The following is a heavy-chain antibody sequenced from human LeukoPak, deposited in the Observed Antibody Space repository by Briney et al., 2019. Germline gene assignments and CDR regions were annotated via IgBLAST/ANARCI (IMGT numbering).Heavy chain of an antibody. CDR2: IYTSGST. Sequence: SETLSLTCAVSGGSISSGGYYWNWIQQPAGKGLEWIGRIYTSGSTNYNPSLKSRVTMSVGTSKNQFSLKLSSVTAADTAVYYCARETFSMVRGVKNWFDPWGQGTLVTVSS. D-gene: IGHD3-10*01. J-gene: IGHJ5*02. CDR1: GGSISSGGYY. V-gene: IGHV4-61*02. CDR3: ARETFSMVRGVKNWFDP.